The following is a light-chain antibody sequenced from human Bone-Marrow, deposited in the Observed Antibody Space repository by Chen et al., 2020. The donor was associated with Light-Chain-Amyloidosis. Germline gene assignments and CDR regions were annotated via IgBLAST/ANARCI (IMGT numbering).Light chain of an antibody. CDR1: SSNIGRNT. CDR3: ATWDDTLGGPV. Sequence: QSVLTQPPSTSGTPGQRVTISCSGSSSNIGRNTVSWYQQLPGAAPKLLIYSNNQRPSGVPDRFSGSKSGTSASLAISGLQSGDEADYYCATWDDTLGGPVFGGGTKVTVL. J-gene: IGLJ2*01. V-gene: IGLV1-44*01. CDR2: SNN.